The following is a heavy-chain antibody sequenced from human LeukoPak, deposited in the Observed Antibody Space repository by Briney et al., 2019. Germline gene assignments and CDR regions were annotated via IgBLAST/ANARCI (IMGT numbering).Heavy chain of an antibody. Sequence: GSLRLSCAASGFTFSSYAMSWVRQAPGKGLEWVSTIGGSGGSTFYADSVKGRFTISRDNSKNTLYLQMNSLRAEDTAVYYCAKDLATVTTGGYWGQGTLVTVSS. D-gene: IGHD4-17*01. CDR2: IGGSGGST. CDR3: AKDLATVTTGGY. J-gene: IGHJ4*02. CDR1: GFTFSSYA. V-gene: IGHV3-23*01.